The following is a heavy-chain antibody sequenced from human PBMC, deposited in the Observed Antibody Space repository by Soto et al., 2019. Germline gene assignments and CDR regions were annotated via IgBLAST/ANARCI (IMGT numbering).Heavy chain of an antibody. J-gene: IGHJ4*02. Sequence: QVQLVQSGAEVKKPGASVKVSCKASGYTFTSYGISWMRQAPGQGPEWMGWISGHNGNTNHPQSLQGRVTMTTDTSRNTAYMELRSLRSDDTAVYYCARHRFNYYDNTVYYYFDYWGQGTLVTVSS. D-gene: IGHD3-22*01. CDR2: ISGHNGNT. CDR3: ARHRFNYYDNTVYYYFDY. CDR1: GYTFTSYG. V-gene: IGHV1-18*04.